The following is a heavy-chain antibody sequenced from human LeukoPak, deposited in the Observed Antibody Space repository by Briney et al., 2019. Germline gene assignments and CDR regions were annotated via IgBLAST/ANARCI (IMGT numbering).Heavy chain of an antibody. V-gene: IGHV1-18*01. CDR2: ISAYNGNT. D-gene: IGHD3-22*01. CDR3: ARDPNSSGLPCYYYYMDV. Sequence: ASVKVSCKASGYTFTSYGISWVRQAPGQGLEWMGWISAYNGNTNYAQKLQGRVTMTTDTSTSTAYMELRSLRSDDTAVYYCARDPNSSGLPCYYYYMDVWGKGTTVTVSS. CDR1: GYTFTSYG. J-gene: IGHJ6*03.